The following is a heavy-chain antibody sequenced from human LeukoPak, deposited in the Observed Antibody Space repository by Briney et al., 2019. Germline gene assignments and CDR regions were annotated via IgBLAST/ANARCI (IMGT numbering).Heavy chain of an antibody. CDR1: GFTFSSYW. CDR3: ARDVRWYCSSTSCWYFDP. D-gene: IGHD2-2*01. J-gene: IGHJ2*01. V-gene: IGHV3-74*01. Sequence: GGSLRLSCAASGFTFSSYWMHWVRQAPGKGLVWVSRINGDGSSTTYADSVKGRFTISRDNAKNTLYLQMDSLRAEDTAVYYCARDVRWYCSSTSCWYFDPWGRGTLVTVSS. CDR2: INGDGSST.